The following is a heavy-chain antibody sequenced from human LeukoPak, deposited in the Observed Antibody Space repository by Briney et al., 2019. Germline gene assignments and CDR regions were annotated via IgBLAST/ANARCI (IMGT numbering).Heavy chain of an antibody. CDR2: ITAIFRTT. Sequence: GASVTVSCKTSGGTFNSYAISWVRQAPGQGLEWMGGITAIFRTTNYAQKFQGRVTITADESMSTVYMELSSLRSEDTAVYYCARHSGYHSTMYLDYWGQGTPVTVSS. V-gene: IGHV1-69*13. CDR1: GGTFNSYA. J-gene: IGHJ4*02. CDR3: ARHSGYHSTMYLDY. D-gene: IGHD3-22*01.